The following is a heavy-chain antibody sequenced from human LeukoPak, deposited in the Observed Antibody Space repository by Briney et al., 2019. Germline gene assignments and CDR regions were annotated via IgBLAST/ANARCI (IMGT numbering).Heavy chain of an antibody. D-gene: IGHD1-14*01. CDR3: VKDNPLDY. CDR1: GFTFSNYG. Sequence: AGGSLRLSCGASGFTFSNYGTLWVRQAPGKGLEWVAFIRYDGNNKLYADSMKGRFTISRDNSKNTLYLHINSLRAEDTAVYYCVKDNPLDYWGQGTLVTVSS. J-gene: IGHJ4*02. CDR2: IRYDGNNK. V-gene: IGHV3-30*02.